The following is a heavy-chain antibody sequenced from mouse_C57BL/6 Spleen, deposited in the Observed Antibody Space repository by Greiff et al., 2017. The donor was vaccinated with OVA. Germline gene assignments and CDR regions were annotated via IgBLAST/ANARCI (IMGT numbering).Heavy chain of an antibody. CDR1: GFTFSSYA. CDR2: ISSGGDYI. CDR3: ARGEGVYYGSGGFAC. D-gene: IGHD1-1*01. V-gene: IGHV5S21*01. J-gene: IGHJ3*01. Sequence: EVNVVESGEGLVKPGGSLKLSCAASGFTFSSYAMSWVRQTPETRLEWVAYISSGGDYIYYADTVKGRFTISRDNARNTLYLQMSSLKSEDTAMYYCARGEGVYYGSGGFACWGQGTLVTVSA.